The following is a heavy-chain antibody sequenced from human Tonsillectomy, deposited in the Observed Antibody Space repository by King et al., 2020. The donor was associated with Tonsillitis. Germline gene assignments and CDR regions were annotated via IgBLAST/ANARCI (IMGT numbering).Heavy chain of an antibody. Sequence: VQLVESGGGLVQPGGSLRLSCAASGFTFSRYWMTWVRKAPGKGLEWVANIKEDGSEKYYVDSVKGRFTISRENAKNSLYLQMNTLRAEDTAVYYCAREAWAWDLGYYYNYMDVWGKGTTVTVSS. CDR3: AREAWAWDLGYYYNYMDV. D-gene: IGHD1-26*01. J-gene: IGHJ6*03. V-gene: IGHV3-7*03. CDR1: GFTFSRYW. CDR2: IKEDGSEK.